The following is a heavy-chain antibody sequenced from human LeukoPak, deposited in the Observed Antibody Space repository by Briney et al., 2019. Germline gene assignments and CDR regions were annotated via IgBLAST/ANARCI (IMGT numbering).Heavy chain of an antibody. Sequence: ASVKVSCKASGYTFTGYYMHWVRQALGQGLEWMGWINPNSGGTNYAQKFQGRVTMTRDTSISTAYMELSRLRSDDTAVYYCARGGRWLQFFGDAFDIWGQGTMVTVSS. J-gene: IGHJ3*02. CDR1: GYTFTGYY. CDR3: ARGGRWLQFFGDAFDI. CDR2: INPNSGGT. D-gene: IGHD5-24*01. V-gene: IGHV1-2*02.